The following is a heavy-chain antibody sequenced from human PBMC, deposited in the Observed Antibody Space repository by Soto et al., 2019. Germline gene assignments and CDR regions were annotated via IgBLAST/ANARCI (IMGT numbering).Heavy chain of an antibody. CDR1: GDSISSFY. CDR3: ARLRRMTAITVSYYFDY. J-gene: IGHJ4*02. CDR2: IYYSGST. D-gene: IGHD4-4*01. V-gene: IGHV4-59*01. Sequence: QVQLQESGPGLVKPSETLSLTCTVSGDSISSFYWSWVQQPPGKGLEWIGYIYYSGSTSYNPSLESRVTISVDTSENQFSLKLSSVTAADTAVYYCARLRRMTAITVSYYFDYWGQGTLVTVSS.